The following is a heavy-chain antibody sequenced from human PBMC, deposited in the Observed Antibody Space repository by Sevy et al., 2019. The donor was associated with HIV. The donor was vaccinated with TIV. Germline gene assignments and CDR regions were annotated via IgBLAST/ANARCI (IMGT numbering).Heavy chain of an antibody. CDR2: IKGDGSEK. D-gene: IGHD1-26*01. CDR3: ARDCNSATCLWGLDV. J-gene: IGHJ6*02. CDR1: GFTFSHYW. Sequence: GGSLRLSCAASGFTFSHYWMTWVRQAPGKGPEWVAHIKGDGSEKYYVDSVRGRFSISMDNAKNSLYLQMNSLRGEDTALYYCARDCNSATCLWGLDVWGQGTTVTVSS. V-gene: IGHV3-7*03.